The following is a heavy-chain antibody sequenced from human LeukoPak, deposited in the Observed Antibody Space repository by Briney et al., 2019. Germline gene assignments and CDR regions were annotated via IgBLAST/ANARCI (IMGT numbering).Heavy chain of an antibody. D-gene: IGHD1-26*01. J-gene: IGHJ3*02. V-gene: IGHV1-69*05. CDR3: ARALVQPSGAFDI. CDR2: IIPIFGTA. CDR1: GGTFSSYA. Sequence: SVKVSCKASGGTFSSYAISWLRQAPGQGLEWMGRIIPIFGTANYAQKFQGRDTITTDESASTAYMELSSLRSEDTAVYFCARALVQPSGAFDIWGQGAMVTVSS.